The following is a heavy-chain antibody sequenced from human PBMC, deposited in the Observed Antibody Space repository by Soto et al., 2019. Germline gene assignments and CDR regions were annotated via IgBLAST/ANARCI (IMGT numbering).Heavy chain of an antibody. Sequence: SETLSLTCTVSGGSISSYYWSWIRQPPGKGLEWIGSIYYSGSTYYNPSLKSRVTISVDTSKNQFSLKLSSVTAADMAVYYCARPSGSYLYYFDYWGQGTLVTVSS. CDR1: GGSISSYY. V-gene: IGHV4-59*05. CDR3: ARPSGSYLYYFDY. CDR2: IYYSGST. J-gene: IGHJ4*02. D-gene: IGHD1-26*01.